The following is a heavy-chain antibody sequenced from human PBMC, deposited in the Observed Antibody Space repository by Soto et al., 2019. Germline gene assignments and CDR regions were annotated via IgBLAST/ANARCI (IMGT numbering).Heavy chain of an antibody. CDR3: ARASRQQLASPLDY. CDR2: IWYDGSNK. J-gene: IGHJ4*02. Sequence: GGSLRLSCAASGFTFSSYGMHWVRQAPGKGLEWVAVIWYDGSNKYYADSVKGRFTISRDNSKNTLYLQMNSLRAEDTAVYYCARASRQQLASPLDYWGQGTLVTVSS. D-gene: IGHD6-13*01. V-gene: IGHV3-33*01. CDR1: GFTFSSYG.